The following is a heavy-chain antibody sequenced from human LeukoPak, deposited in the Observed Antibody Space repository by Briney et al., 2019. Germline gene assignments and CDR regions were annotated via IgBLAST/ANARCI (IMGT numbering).Heavy chain of an antibody. Sequence: GGSLRLSCAASGFTFSSSAMTWVRQAPGKGLEWVSAISDNGYDTFYADSVKGRFTISRDNSKNAVYLQMNSLRAEDTAVYYCARDRAYYDSSGDVGFDYWGQGTLVTVSS. V-gene: IGHV3-23*01. CDR1: GFTFSSSA. J-gene: IGHJ4*02. CDR3: ARDRAYYDSSGDVGFDY. D-gene: IGHD3-22*01. CDR2: ISDNGYDT.